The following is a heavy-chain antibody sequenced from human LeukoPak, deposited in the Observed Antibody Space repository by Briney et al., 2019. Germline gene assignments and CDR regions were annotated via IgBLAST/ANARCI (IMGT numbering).Heavy chain of an antibody. V-gene: IGHV3-23*01. D-gene: IGHD6-19*01. CDR2: ISGSGGST. Sequence: GGSLRLSCAASGFTLSTYAMSWVRQAPGKGLEWVSAISGSGGSTYYADSVKGRFTISRDNSKNTLYLQMNSLRAEDTAVYYCAKDDHGGSGWRDYFDYWGQGTLVTVSS. CDR1: GFTLSTYA. CDR3: AKDDHGGSGWRDYFDY. J-gene: IGHJ4*02.